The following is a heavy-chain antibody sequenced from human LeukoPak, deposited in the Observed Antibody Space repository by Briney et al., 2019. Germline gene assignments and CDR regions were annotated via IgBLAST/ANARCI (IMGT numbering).Heavy chain of an antibody. D-gene: IGHD6-13*01. CDR1: GFTFSNYN. CDR2: ISYDGSNK. Sequence: GGSLRLSCAASGFTFSNYNMNWVRQAPGKGLEWVAVISYDGSNKYYADSVKGRFTISRDNSKNTLYLQMNSLRDEDTAVYYCAKRYSGSWNIESWGQGTLVTVSS. CDR3: AKRYSGSWNIES. V-gene: IGHV3-30*18. J-gene: IGHJ4*02.